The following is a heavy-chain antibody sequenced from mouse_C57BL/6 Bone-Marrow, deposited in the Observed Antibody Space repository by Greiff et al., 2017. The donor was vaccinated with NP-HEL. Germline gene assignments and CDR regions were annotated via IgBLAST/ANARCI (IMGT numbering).Heavy chain of an antibody. D-gene: IGHD2-1*01. CDR3: ATIYYGNLAWFAY. Sequence: VQRVESGAELAKPGASVKLSCKASGYTFTSYWMHWVKQRPGQGLEWIGYINPSSGYTKYNQKFKDKATLTADKSSSTAYMQLSSLTYEDSAVYYCATIYYGNLAWFAYWGQGTLVTVSA. J-gene: IGHJ3*01. V-gene: IGHV1-7*01. CDR2: INPSSGYT. CDR1: GYTFTSYW.